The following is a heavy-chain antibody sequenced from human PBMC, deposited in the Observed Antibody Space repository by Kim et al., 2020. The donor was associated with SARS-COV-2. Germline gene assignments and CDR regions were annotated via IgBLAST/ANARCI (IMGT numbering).Heavy chain of an antibody. D-gene: IGHD3-10*01. CDR2: IYWDDDK. Sequence: SGPTLVNPTQTLTLTCTFSGFSLSTSGVGVGWTRQPPGKALEWLALIYWDDDKRYSPYLKSRLTITKDTSKNQVVLTMTNMDPVDTATYYCAHSNERILWFGELRAFDIWGQGTMVTVSS. CDR3: AHSNERILWFGELRAFDI. CDR1: GFSLSTSGVG. V-gene: IGHV2-5*02. J-gene: IGHJ3*02.